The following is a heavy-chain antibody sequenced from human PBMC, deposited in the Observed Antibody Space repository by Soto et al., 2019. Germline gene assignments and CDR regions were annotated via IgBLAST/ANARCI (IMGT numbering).Heavy chain of an antibody. CDR3: AGGRSLSLHY. V-gene: IGHV3-74*01. Sequence: GGSLRLSCAASGFTFSSYWMHWVRQGPGKGLVWVSHITGDGSSTNYADSVKGRFTNSRDNAKNKLYLEVNSLRAEDTAGYFCAGGRSLSLHYWGQGTLVTVSS. CDR2: ITGDGSST. J-gene: IGHJ4*02. D-gene: IGHD1-26*01. CDR1: GFTFSSYW.